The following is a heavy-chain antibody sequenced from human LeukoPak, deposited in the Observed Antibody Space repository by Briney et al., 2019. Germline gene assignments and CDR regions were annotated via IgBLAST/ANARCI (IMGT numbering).Heavy chain of an antibody. D-gene: IGHD2-15*01. Sequence: KAGESLKISCKVSGYSFPSYWITWVRQMPGKGLEWMGRIDPSDSYTNYSPSFQGHVTISADKSIGTAYLQWSSLKASDTAMYYCARSRSLVAVDYWGQGTLVTVSS. CDR1: GYSFPSYW. J-gene: IGHJ4*02. CDR2: IDPSDSYT. CDR3: ARSRSLVAVDY. V-gene: IGHV5-10-1*01.